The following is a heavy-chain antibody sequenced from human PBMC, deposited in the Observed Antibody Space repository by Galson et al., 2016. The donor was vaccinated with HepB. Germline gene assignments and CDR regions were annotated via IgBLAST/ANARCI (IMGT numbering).Heavy chain of an antibody. CDR3: ARSNYHDTSRAFDI. J-gene: IGHJ3*02. CDR1: GGSISSLGHY. D-gene: IGHD3-22*01. CDR2: MYYSGNA. Sequence: TLSLTCTVSGGSISSLGHYWTWIRQNPEKGLQWIGYMYYSGNAHYNPSLKSRVIISIDTSKNQFSLKLSSVTAADTAVHFCARSNYHDTSRAFDIWGQGTVITVSS. V-gene: IGHV4-31*03.